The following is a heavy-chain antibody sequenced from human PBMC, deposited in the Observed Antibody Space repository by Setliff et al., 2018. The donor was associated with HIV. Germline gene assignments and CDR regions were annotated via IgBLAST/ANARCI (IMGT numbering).Heavy chain of an antibody. CDR1: GYTFTSYG. Sequence: ASVKVSCKASGYTFTSYGISWVRQAPGQGLEWMGWISAYSGNTHYAQKLQGRVTMTTDTSTSTAYMELRSLRSDDTAVYYCARVAWYYSFWSGLGDAFDIWGQGTMVTVS. D-gene: IGHD3-3*01. CDR3: ARVAWYYSFWSGLGDAFDI. J-gene: IGHJ3*02. V-gene: IGHV1-18*01. CDR2: ISAYSGNT.